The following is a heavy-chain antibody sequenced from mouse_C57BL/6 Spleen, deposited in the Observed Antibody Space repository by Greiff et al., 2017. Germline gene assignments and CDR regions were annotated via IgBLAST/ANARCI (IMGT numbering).Heavy chain of an antibody. J-gene: IGHJ1*03. V-gene: IGHV1-82*01. CDR2: IYPGDGDT. D-gene: IGHD1-1*01. CDR3: ARTHYYGSSYEWYFDV. CDR1: GYAFSSSW. Sequence: QVQLQQSGPELVKPGASVKISCKASGYAFSSSWMNWVKQRPGKGLEWIGRIYPGDGDTNYNGKFKGKATLTADKSSSTAYMQLSSLTSEDSAVYFCARTHYYGSSYEWYFDVWGTGTTVTVSS.